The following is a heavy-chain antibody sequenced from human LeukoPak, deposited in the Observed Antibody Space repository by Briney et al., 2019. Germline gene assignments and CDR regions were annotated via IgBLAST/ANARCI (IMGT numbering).Heavy chain of an antibody. Sequence: GRSLRLSCAASGFTFSSYGMHWVRQAPGKGLEWVAVISYDGSNKYYADSVKCRFTISRDNSKNTLYLQMNSLRAEDTAVYYCAKGMTTVTTARFDYWGQGTLVTVSS. D-gene: IGHD4-17*01. V-gene: IGHV3-30*18. CDR3: AKGMTTVTTARFDY. CDR2: ISYDGSNK. CDR1: GFTFSSYG. J-gene: IGHJ4*02.